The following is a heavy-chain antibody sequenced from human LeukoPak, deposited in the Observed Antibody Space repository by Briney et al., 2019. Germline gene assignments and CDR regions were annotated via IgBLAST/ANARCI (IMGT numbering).Heavy chain of an antibody. D-gene: IGHD2-2*01. Sequence: ASVKVSCKASGYAFTSYGISWVRQAPGQGLEWMGWISAYNGNTNYAQKLQGRVTMTTDTSTSTAYMKLRSLRSDDTAVYYCARAIFSCSSTSCYPNWFDPWGQGTLVTVSS. CDR2: ISAYNGNT. CDR3: ARAIFSCSSTSCYPNWFDP. V-gene: IGHV1-18*01. CDR1: GYAFTSYG. J-gene: IGHJ5*02.